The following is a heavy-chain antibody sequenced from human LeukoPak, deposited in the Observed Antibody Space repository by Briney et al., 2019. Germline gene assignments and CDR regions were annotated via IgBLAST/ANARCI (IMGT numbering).Heavy chain of an antibody. Sequence: PSETLSLTCTVSGGSVSSGSSYWSWIRQPPGKGLEWIGEINHSGSTNYNPSLKGRVTISVDTSKNQFSLKLSSVTAADTAVYYCARGVYGAYFDYWGQGTLVTVSS. J-gene: IGHJ4*02. D-gene: IGHD4-17*01. V-gene: IGHV4-39*07. CDR2: INHSGST. CDR3: ARGVYGAYFDY. CDR1: GGSVSSGSSY.